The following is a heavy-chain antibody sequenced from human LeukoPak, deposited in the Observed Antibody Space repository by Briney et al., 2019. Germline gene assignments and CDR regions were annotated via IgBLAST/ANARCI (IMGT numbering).Heavy chain of an antibody. CDR3: ARAEEKYYFDD. CDR1: GYTFTSYY. J-gene: IGHJ4*02. CDR2: INPSGSST. Sequence: ASVKVSCKASGYTFTSYYMHWVRHAPGQGLERMGIINPSGSSTSYAQKFQGRVTMTRDMSTSTVYMELSSLRSEDTAVYYCARAEEKYYFDDWGQGTPVTVSS. V-gene: IGHV1-46*01.